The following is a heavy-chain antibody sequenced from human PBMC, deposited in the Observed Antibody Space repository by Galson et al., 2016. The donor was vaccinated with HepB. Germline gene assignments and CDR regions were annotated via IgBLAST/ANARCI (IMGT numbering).Heavy chain of an antibody. CDR1: GFTFSTYT. CDR2: ISSRSRTI. J-gene: IGHJ4*02. CDR3: ASGAYGDHAY. Sequence: SLRLSCAASGFTFSTYTMNWVRQAPGKGLEWVSYISSRSRTIYYADSVKGRFTISRDNAKNSLYLQMNSLRDEDTAVYYCASGAYGDHAYWGQGTLVTVTS. D-gene: IGHD4-17*01. V-gene: IGHV3-48*02.